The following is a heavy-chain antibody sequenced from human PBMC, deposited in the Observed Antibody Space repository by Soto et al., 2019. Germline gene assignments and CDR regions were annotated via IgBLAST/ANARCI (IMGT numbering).Heavy chain of an antibody. D-gene: IGHD2-2*01. Sequence: ASVKVSCKASGYTFTGYYIHWVRQAPGQGLEWMGWINAGNGNTKYSQKFQGRVTITRDTSASTAYMELSSLRSEDTAVYYCARFFQLVPAAMGGFYYWGQGSLVTVSS. CDR3: ARFFQLVPAAMGGFYY. CDR2: INAGNGNT. V-gene: IGHV1-3*01. J-gene: IGHJ4*02. CDR1: GYTFTGYY.